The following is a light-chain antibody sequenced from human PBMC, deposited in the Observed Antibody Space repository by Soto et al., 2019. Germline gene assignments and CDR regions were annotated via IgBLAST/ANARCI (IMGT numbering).Light chain of an antibody. J-gene: IGKJ3*01. Sequence: DIQLTQSPSFLSASVGDRVTITCRASLGISTYLAWYQQKPGKAPNLLIYDASTLQSGVPSRFSGSGSWTEFTLTISSLQPKDFATYYCQQVNTYTFGPGTKVDIK. CDR1: LGISTY. CDR2: DAS. V-gene: IGKV1-9*01. CDR3: QQVNTYT.